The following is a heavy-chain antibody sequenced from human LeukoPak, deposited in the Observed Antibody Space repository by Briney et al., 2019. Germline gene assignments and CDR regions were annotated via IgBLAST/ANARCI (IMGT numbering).Heavy chain of an antibody. J-gene: IGHJ5*02. CDR3: ARGRGRGNWFDP. CDR1: GYTFTSYY. V-gene: IGHV1-46*01. D-gene: IGHD3-10*01. Sequence: ASVKVSCKASGYTFTSYYMHWVRQAPGQGLEWVGIINPSGGSTSYPQKFQGRVTMTRDMSTSTVYMELSSLRSEDTAVYYCARGRGRGNWFDPWGQGTLVTVSS. CDR2: INPSGGST.